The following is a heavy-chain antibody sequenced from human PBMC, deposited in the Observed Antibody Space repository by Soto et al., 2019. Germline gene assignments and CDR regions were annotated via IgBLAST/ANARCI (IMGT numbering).Heavy chain of an antibody. Sequence: SETLSLTCTVSGGSISSGGYYWSWIRQHPGKGLEWIGYIYYSGSTYYNPSLKSRVTISVDTSKNQFSLKLSSVTAADTAVYYCARGAVQLWSDYYYGMDVWGQGTTVTVSS. CDR3: ARGAVQLWSDYYYGMDV. V-gene: IGHV4-31*03. CDR2: IYYSGST. J-gene: IGHJ6*01. D-gene: IGHD5-18*01. CDR1: GGSISSGGYY.